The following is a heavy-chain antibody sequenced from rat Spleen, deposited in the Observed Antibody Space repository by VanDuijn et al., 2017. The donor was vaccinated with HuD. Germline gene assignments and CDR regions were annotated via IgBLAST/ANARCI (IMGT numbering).Heavy chain of an antibody. CDR3: ARHAYYDGYYHWYFDL. CDR1: GFTFSNYG. Sequence: EVQLVESDGGLVQPGRSLKVSCAASGFTFSNYGMAWVRQAPTKGLEWVAVISYDGSRTYYRDSVRGRFTTSRDNAKSTLYLQMDSLRSEDTATYYCARHAYYDGYYHWYFDLWGPGTMVTVSS. V-gene: IGHV5-29*01. J-gene: IGHJ1*01. CDR2: ISYDGSRT. D-gene: IGHD1-12*03.